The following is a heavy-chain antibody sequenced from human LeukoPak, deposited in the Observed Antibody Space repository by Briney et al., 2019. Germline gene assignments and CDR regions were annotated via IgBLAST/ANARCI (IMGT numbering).Heavy chain of an antibody. CDR2: ISSSSSYI. CDR1: GFTVSSNY. V-gene: IGHV3-21*01. CDR3: ARGGYSSGWYKTETYYYYMDV. J-gene: IGHJ6*03. D-gene: IGHD6-19*01. Sequence: GGSLRLSCAASGFTVSSNYMSWVRQAPGKGLEWVSSISSSSSYIYYADSVKGRFTISRDNAKNSLYLQMNSLRAEDTAVYYCARGGYSSGWYKTETYYYYMDVWGKGTTVTVSS.